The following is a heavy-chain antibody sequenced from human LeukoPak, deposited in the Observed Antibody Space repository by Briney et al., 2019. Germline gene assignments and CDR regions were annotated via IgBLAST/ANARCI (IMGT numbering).Heavy chain of an antibody. D-gene: IGHD6-19*01. CDR3: ARDLSGGWYGLGAFDI. CDR2: IYTSGST. CDR1: GGSISSYY. V-gene: IGHV4-4*07. J-gene: IGHJ3*02. Sequence: SETLSLTCTVSGGSISSYYWSWIRQPAGKGLEWIGRIYTSGSTNYNPSLKSRVTISVDTSKNQFSLKLSSVTAADTAVYYCARDLSGGWYGLGAFDIWGQGTMVTVSS.